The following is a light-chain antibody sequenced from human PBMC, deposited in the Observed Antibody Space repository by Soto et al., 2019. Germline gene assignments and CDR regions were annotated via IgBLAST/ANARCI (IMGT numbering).Light chain of an antibody. CDR3: QQYDHLPRT. Sequence: DLQMIQSPSSLSASVGDRVTITCQASQEIRNYLHWYQQKPEKAPTLLIYDASNLERGVPSRFSGRGSGTDFTFTISSLQPEDFATYYCQQYDHLPRTFGRGSKVEIK. CDR2: DAS. V-gene: IGKV1-33*01. J-gene: IGKJ1*01. CDR1: QEIRNY.